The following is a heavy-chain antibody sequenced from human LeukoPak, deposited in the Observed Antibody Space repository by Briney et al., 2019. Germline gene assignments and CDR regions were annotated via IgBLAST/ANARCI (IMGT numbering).Heavy chain of an antibody. Sequence: SVKVSCKASGGTFSSYASSWVRQAPGQGLELMGGIIPIFGTTNYAQKFQGRVTVATDKSTGTAYMELSGLRSEDTAVYYCARGEGYSYGPVKYWGQGTLVTVSS. CDR3: ARGEGYSYGPVKY. CDR2: IIPIFGTT. V-gene: IGHV1-69*05. J-gene: IGHJ4*02. D-gene: IGHD5-18*01. CDR1: GGTFSSYA.